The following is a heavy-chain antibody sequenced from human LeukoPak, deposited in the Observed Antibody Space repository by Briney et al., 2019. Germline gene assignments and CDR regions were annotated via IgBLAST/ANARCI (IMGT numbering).Heavy chain of an antibody. CDR2: IHTSGTT. Sequence: SETLSLTCNVSGGSITFYYWNWIRKPAGKGLEWIGRIHTSGTTNYNPSLKSRVTMSIDTSQKKFSLNLTSVTAADTAVYYCASSSWKKTFDYWGQGALVTVSS. J-gene: IGHJ4*02. V-gene: IGHV4-4*07. D-gene: IGHD1-1*01. CDR3: ASSSWKKTFDY. CDR1: GGSITFYY.